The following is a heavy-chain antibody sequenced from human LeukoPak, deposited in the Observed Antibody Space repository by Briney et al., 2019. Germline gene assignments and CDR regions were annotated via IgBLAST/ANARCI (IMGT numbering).Heavy chain of an antibody. CDR3: ARDHDCRGYFDL. J-gene: IGHJ2*01. CDR1: GFTASRNY. D-gene: IGHD2-21*02. V-gene: IGHV3-53*01. CDR2: TYSVGST. Sequence: PGGCLRLSCVASGFTASRNYMSWVRQAPGKGLEWASVTYSVGSTYYPESVKGRSTITRDNSKNTLYLQMSSLRAEDTAVYYCARDHDCRGYFDLWGRGTLVTVSS.